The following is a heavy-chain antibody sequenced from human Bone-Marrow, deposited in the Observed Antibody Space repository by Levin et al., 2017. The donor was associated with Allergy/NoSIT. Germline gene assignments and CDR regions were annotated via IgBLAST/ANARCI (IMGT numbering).Heavy chain of an antibody. D-gene: IGHD3-10*01. J-gene: IGHJ4*02. V-gene: IGHV3-30-3*01. Sequence: PGGSLRLSCAASGFIFGSYGLHWVRQAPGKGLEWVSFISYDGSKKYYADSVKGRFSISRDNSKNTVYLEMNGLRADDTAVYFCARGVGIIRFDSWGQGARVTVSS. CDR1: GFIFGSYG. CDR2: ISYDGSKK. CDR3: ARGVGIIRFDS.